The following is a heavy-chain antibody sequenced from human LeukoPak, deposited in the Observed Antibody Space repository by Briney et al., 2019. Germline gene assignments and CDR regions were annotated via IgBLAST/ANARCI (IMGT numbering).Heavy chain of an antibody. J-gene: IGHJ4*02. V-gene: IGHV3-21*01. CDR3: ARVYRVTVATMKEGYYFDY. D-gene: IGHD5-24*01. CDR1: GFTFSSYS. CDR2: ISSSSSYI. Sequence: PGGSLRLSCAASGFTFSSYSMNWVRQAPGKGLEWVSSISSSSSYIYYADSVKGRFTISRDNAKNSLYLQMNSLRAEDTAVCYCARVYRVTVATMKEGYYFDYWGQGTLVTVSS.